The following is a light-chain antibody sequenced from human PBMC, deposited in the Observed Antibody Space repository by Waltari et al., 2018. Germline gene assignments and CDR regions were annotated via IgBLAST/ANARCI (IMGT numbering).Light chain of an antibody. Sequence: QMTQSPSTLSASVGDTVPITCRASLSIGPWLAWYQQKPGKAPKLLIYRASILQGGVPSRFSGSGSVTDFTLTISGLQPDDFATYYCQQYNSYWTFGQGTKVE. CDR1: LSIGPW. CDR3: QQYNSYWT. V-gene: IGKV1-5*03. CDR2: RAS. J-gene: IGKJ1*01.